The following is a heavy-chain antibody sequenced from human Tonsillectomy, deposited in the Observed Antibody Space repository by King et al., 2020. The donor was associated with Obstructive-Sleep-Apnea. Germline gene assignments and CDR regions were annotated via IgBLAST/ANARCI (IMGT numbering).Heavy chain of an antibody. CDR1: GYTFTRYD. CDR2: MNPNTVNT. J-gene: IGHJ6*02. D-gene: IGHD2-2*01. CDR3: ATLGYCNSPNCSIYNYYGLDV. V-gene: IGHV1-8*01. Sequence: QLVQSGAEVKKPGASVKVSCKASGYTFTRYDINWVRQATGQGLEWIGWMNPNTVNTGYAQKFQGRVTMTRDTSLNTVYMELRNLTSDDTAMYYCATLGYCNSPNCSIYNYYGLDVGGQGTTVTVSS.